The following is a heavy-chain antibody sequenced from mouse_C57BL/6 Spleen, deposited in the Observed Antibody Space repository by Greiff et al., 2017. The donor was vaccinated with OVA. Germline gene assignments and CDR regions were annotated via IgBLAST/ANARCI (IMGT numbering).Heavy chain of an antibody. V-gene: IGHV1-19*01. J-gene: IGHJ1*03. CDR2: INPYNGGT. CDR3: ARDRTVVATEYFDV. CDR1: GYTFTDYY. D-gene: IGHD1-1*01. Sequence: VHVKQSGPVLVKPGASVKMSCKASGYTFTDYYMNWVKQSHGKSLEWIGVINPYNGGTSYNQKFKGKATLTVDKSSSTAYMELNSLTSEDSAVYYCARDRTVVATEYFDVWGTGTTVTVSS.